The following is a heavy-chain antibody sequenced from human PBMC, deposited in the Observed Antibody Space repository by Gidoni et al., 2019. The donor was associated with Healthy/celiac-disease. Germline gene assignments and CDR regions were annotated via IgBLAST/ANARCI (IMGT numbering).Heavy chain of an antibody. CDR1: GSTFRNSW. D-gene: IGHD3-22*01. CDR2: IKSITDGGTT. Sequence: VRRGESGGALERPGGSLGLPCEAAGSTFRNSWRSWVRQDPGKGLEWVGRIKSITDGGTTDYAAPVKGRFTISIDDSKNTLYLQMNSLKTEDTAVYYCTTHYYDSSGYFGYWGQGTLVTVSS. J-gene: IGHJ4*02. CDR3: TTHYYDSSGYFGY. V-gene: IGHV3-15*02.